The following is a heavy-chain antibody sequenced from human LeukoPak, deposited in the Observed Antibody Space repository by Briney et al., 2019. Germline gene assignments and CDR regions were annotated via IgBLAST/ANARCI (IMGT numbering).Heavy chain of an antibody. CDR3: ARDRYSSSWLALDY. CDR1: GFTFSNYA. V-gene: IGHV3-23*01. J-gene: IGHJ4*02. Sequence: GGSLRLSCAVSGFTFSNYAMTWVRQAPGKGLEWVSAISESGDNTYYADSVKGRFTVSRDNSKNTLYLQMNSLRAEDTAVYYCARDRYSSSWLALDYWGQGTLVTVSS. CDR2: ISESGDNT. D-gene: IGHD6-13*01.